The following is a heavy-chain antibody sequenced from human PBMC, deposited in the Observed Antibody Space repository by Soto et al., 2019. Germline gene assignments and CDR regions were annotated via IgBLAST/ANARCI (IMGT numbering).Heavy chain of an antibody. J-gene: IGHJ6*02. CDR3: THRRGSSLYGMDV. V-gene: IGHV2-5*01. D-gene: IGHD3-10*01. Sequence: QITLKESGPALVKPTQTLTRTCTFSGFSLSTSGVGVGWVRQPPVKALEWLARVYSNDDKRFSPSLKSRLTITKDTAKNQVVLTLPNMDPVGTATYYCTHRRGSSLYGMDVWGQGTTVTVSS. CDR2: VYSNDDK. CDR1: GFSLSTSGVG.